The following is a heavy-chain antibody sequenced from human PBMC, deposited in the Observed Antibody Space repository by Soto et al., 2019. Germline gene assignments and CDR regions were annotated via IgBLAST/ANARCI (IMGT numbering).Heavy chain of an antibody. V-gene: IGHV3-23*01. CDR3: ATSLSGYYYSY. CDR2: IGGIGQYA. D-gene: IGHD3-22*01. Sequence: SLRLSCAASGFTFSNYAMNWVRQAPGKGLEWVAIIGGIGQYAFYADSVKGRFTFSRDNSKNTIYLEMNNLRTEDTAVYYCATSLSGYYYSYWGQGTLVTVSS. J-gene: IGHJ4*02. CDR1: GFTFSNYA.